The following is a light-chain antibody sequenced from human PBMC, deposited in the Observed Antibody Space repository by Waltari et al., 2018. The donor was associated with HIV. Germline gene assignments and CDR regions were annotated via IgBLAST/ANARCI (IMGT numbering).Light chain of an antibody. Sequence: QSTLTQPASVSGSPGQSLTISCTGSTSDFGLYNFISWYQQHPGGVPKVIIYEVFSRPSVISSRFSGSRSANTASLTISWLQPEDEADYYCASFTSNYTLIFGGGTKVTVL. CDR3: ASFTSNYTLI. J-gene: IGLJ2*01. V-gene: IGLV2-14*01. CDR2: EVF. CDR1: TSDFGLYNF.